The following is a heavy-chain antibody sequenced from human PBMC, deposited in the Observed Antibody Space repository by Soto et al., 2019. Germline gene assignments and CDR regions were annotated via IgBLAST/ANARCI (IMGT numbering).Heavy chain of an antibody. Sequence: SETLSLTCTVSGGSISSYYWSWIRQPPGKGLEWIGYIYYSGSTNYNPSLKSRVTISVDTSKNQFSLKLSSVTAADTAVYYCARLKPDYDFWSGVLSFFDYWGQGTLVTVS. D-gene: IGHD3-3*01. CDR3: ARLKPDYDFWSGVLSFFDY. CDR1: GGSISSYY. CDR2: IYYSGST. J-gene: IGHJ4*02. V-gene: IGHV4-59*08.